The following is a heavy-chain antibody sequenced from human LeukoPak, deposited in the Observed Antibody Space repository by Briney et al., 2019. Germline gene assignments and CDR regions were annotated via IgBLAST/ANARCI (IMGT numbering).Heavy chain of an antibody. CDR2: IYYSGST. V-gene: IGHV4-59*01. Sequence: SETLSLTCTVSGGSISSYYWSWIRQPPGKGLEWIGCIYYSGSTNYNPSLKSRVTISVDTSKNQFSLKLSSVTAADTAVYYCARVLEGTLDYWGQGTLVTVSS. D-gene: IGHD1-1*01. J-gene: IGHJ4*02. CDR1: GGSISSYY. CDR3: ARVLEGTLDY.